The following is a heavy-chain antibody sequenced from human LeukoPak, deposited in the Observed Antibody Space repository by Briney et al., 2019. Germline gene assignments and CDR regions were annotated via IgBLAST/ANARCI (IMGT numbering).Heavy chain of an antibody. CDR3: ARGGPLTATAPFDY. CDR1: GFTFSSYG. CDR2: ISGSGGST. D-gene: IGHD5-18*01. Sequence: GGTLRLSCAASGFTFSSYGMSWVRQAPGKGLEWVSAISGSGGSTYYADSVKGRFTISRDNSKNTLYLQMNSLRAEDTALYYCARGGPLTATAPFDYWGQGTLVTVSS. J-gene: IGHJ4*02. V-gene: IGHV3-23*01.